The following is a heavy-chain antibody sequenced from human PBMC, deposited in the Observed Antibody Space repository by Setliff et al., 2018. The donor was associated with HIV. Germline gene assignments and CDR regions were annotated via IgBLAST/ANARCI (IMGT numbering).Heavy chain of an antibody. Sequence: ASVKVSCKASRYTFTKYDINWVRQTPGQGLEWMGLMDPASGNTGYAQKFQGRVTMTRDTSISTAYMELNNLKFEDTAVYYCARARRDSYDRGRRNHYYIDVWGKGTTVTVSS. CDR2: MDPASGNT. CDR1: RYTFTKYD. D-gene: IGHD3-22*01. J-gene: IGHJ6*03. V-gene: IGHV1-8*01. CDR3: ARARRDSYDRGRRNHYYIDV.